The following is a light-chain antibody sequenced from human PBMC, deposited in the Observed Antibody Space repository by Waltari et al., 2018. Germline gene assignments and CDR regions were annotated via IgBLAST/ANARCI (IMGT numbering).Light chain of an antibody. V-gene: IGLV2-14*01. J-gene: IGLJ3*02. CDR3: SSYTSSSTPV. CDR2: DVS. CDR1: SSDVGGYNY. Sequence: QSALTQPASVSGSPGQSITISCTGTSSDVGGYNYVSWYQQHPGKAPKLMIYDVSKRPSGVSNRFSCSKSGHTASLTISGLQAEDEADYYCSSYTSSSTPVFGGGTKLTVL.